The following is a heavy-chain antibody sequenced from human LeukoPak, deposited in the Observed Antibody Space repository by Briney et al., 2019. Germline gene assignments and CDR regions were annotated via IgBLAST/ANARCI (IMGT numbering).Heavy chain of an antibody. J-gene: IGHJ6*02. Sequence: PGGSLRLSCAASGFTFSSYGMHWVRQAPGKGLEWVAVISYDGSNKYYADSVKGRFTISRDNSKNTLYLQMNSLRAEDTAVYYCAKDMLNQLLSDYYYYGMDVWGQGTTVTVSS. CDR2: ISYDGSNK. CDR3: AKDMLNQLLSDYYYYGMDV. D-gene: IGHD2-2*01. V-gene: IGHV3-30*18. CDR1: GFTFSSYG.